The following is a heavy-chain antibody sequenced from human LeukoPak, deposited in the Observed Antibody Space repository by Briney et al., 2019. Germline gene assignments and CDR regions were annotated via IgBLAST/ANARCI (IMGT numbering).Heavy chain of an antibody. CDR3: AKSNYGDYVWFDP. CDR1: GDSVSNTNAA. Sequence: SQTLSLTCAISGDSVSNTNAAWNWIRQSPSRGLEWPGRTYFRSKWYNGYAVSVQSRISINADTSKNQFSLQLNSVTPEDTAVYYCAKSNYGDYVWFDPWGQGTLVTVSS. V-gene: IGHV6-1*01. D-gene: IGHD4-17*01. J-gene: IGHJ5*02. CDR2: TYFRSKWYN.